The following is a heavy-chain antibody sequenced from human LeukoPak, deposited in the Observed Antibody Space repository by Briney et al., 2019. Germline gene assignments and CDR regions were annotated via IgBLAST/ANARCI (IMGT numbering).Heavy chain of an antibody. V-gene: IGHV3-21*04. CDR3: ATSIGVAVAFDF. Sequence: GRSLRLSCAASGFTFSSYPMHWVRQAPGKGLEWVAFIGSASSYVFYADSVKGRFTISRDNAKNSLYLQMNSLKAEDTAIYYCATSIGVAVAFDFWGQGTLVTVSS. CDR2: IGSASSYV. J-gene: IGHJ4*02. CDR1: GFTFSSYP. D-gene: IGHD6-19*01.